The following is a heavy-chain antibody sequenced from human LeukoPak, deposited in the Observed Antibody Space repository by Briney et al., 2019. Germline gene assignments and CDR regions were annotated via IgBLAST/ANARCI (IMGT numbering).Heavy chain of an antibody. CDR2: IYYSGST. J-gene: IGHJ4*02. CDR1: GGSISSYY. Sequence: SETLSLTCTVSGGSISSYYWSWIRQPPGKGLEWIGYIYYSGSTNYNPSLKSRVTISVDTPKNQFSLKLSSVTAADTAVYYCARDIYGSGSLFDYWGQGTLVTVSS. CDR3: ARDIYGSGSLFDY. D-gene: IGHD3-10*01. V-gene: IGHV4-59*01.